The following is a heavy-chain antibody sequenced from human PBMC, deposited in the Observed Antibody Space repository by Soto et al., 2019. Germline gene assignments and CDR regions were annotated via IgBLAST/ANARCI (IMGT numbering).Heavy chain of an antibody. CDR3: ARGVNYYYYYGMDV. CDR2: IIPIFGTA. J-gene: IGHJ6*02. CDR1: GGTFSSYA. D-gene: IGHD3-10*01. V-gene: IGHV1-69*12. Sequence: QVQLVQSGAEVKKPGSSVKVSCKASGGTFSSYAISWVRQAPGQGLEWMGGIIPIFGTANYAQKFQGRVTXIALEXXSTAYMELSSLRSEDTAVYYCARGVNYYYYYGMDVWGQGTTVTVSS.